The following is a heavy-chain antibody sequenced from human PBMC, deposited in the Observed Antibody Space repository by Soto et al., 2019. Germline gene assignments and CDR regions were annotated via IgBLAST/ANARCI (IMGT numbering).Heavy chain of an antibody. CDR3: ARELETGTILFNNYYYGMDV. D-gene: IGHD1-7*01. CDR2: IIPIFGTA. J-gene: IGHJ6*02. V-gene: IGHV1-69*13. Sequence: ASVKVSCKASGGTFSSYAISWVRQAPGQGLEWMGGIIPIFGTANYAQKFQGRVTITADESTSTAYMELSSLRSEDTAVYYCARELETGTILFNNYYYGMDVWGQGXTVTVSS. CDR1: GGTFSSYA.